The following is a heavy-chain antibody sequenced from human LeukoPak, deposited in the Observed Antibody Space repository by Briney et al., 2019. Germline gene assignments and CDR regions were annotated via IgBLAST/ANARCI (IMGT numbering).Heavy chain of an antibody. J-gene: IGHJ4*02. CDR2: IKSKTEGGTT. V-gene: IGHV3-15*01. CDR3: TTGLTLGY. D-gene: IGHD3-16*01. CDR1: GFTFSNAW. Sequence: GGSLRLSCAASGFTFSNAWMNWVRQAPGKGLEWVGRIKSKTEGGTTDYAAPVKGRFTISGDDSKNTLYLQMNSLKTEDTAVYYCTTGLTLGYWGQGTLVTVSS.